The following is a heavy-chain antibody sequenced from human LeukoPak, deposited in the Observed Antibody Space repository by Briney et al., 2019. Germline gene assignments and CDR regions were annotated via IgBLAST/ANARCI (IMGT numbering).Heavy chain of an antibody. J-gene: IGHJ3*02. Sequence: GESLKISCKGSGYSFTSYWIGWVRQMPGKGLEWMGIIYPGDSDTRYSPSFQGQVTISADKSINTAYLQWSSLKASDTAMYYCASKRMVVAATHDAFDIWGQGTMVTVSS. V-gene: IGHV5-51*01. CDR1: GYSFTSYW. CDR2: IYPGDSDT. CDR3: ASKRMVVAATHDAFDI. D-gene: IGHD2-15*01.